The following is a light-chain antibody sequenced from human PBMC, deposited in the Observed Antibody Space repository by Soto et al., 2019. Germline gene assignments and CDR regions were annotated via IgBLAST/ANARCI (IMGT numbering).Light chain of an antibody. CDR2: LNSDGSH. J-gene: IGLJ2*01. CDR3: QTWGTGILPVV. Sequence: QAVVPQSPSASASLGASVKLTCTLSSGHSSYAIAWHQQQPEKGPRYLMKLNSDGSHSKGDGIPDRFSGSSSGAERYLTISSLQSEDEADYYCQTWGTGILPVVFGGGTKLTVL. CDR1: SGHSSYA. V-gene: IGLV4-69*01.